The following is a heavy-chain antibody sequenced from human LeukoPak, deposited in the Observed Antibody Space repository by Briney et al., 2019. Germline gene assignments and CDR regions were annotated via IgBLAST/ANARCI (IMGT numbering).Heavy chain of an antibody. Sequence: PGGSPRLSCSASGFTFSSYAMHWVRQAPGKGLEYVSAISSNGGSTYYADSVKGRFTISRDNSKNTLYLQMSSLRAEDTAVYYCVKGGITMVRGVIAAFDYWGQGTLVTVSS. J-gene: IGHJ4*02. CDR3: VKGGITMVRGVIAAFDY. D-gene: IGHD3-10*01. CDR1: GFTFSSYA. V-gene: IGHV3-64D*06. CDR2: ISSNGGST.